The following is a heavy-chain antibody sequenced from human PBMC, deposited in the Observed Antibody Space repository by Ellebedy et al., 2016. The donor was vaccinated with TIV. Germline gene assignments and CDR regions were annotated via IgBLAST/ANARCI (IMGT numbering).Heavy chain of an antibody. V-gene: IGHV3-74*01. Sequence: PGGSLRLSCAASGFTFSSYWMHWVSQTPGKGLVWVSRINADGTTTNYADSVKGRFTIYRDNRKNTLFLQMNSLRDDDTALYYCVRPTRQKGDLYYWGQGTPVTVSS. CDR3: VRPTRQKGDLYY. CDR2: INADGTTT. CDR1: GFTFSSYW. J-gene: IGHJ4*02. D-gene: IGHD3-10*01.